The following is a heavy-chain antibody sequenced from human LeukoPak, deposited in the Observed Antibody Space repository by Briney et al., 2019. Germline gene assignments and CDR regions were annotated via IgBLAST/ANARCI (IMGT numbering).Heavy chain of an antibody. CDR3: ARDPEVGATTP. V-gene: IGHV1-69*13. Sequence: ASVKVSCKASGGTFSSYAISWVRQAPGQGLEWMGGIIPIFGTANYAQKFQGRVTITADESTSTAYMEPSSLRSEDTAVYYCARDPEVGATTPWGQGTLVTVSS. CDR2: IIPIFGTA. CDR1: GGTFSSYA. D-gene: IGHD1-26*01. J-gene: IGHJ5*02.